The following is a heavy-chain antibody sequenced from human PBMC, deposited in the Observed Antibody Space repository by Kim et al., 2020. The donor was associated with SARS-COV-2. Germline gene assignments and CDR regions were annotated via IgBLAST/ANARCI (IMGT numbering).Heavy chain of an antibody. V-gene: IGHV5-51*01. CDR3: ARGGPGGYYYDSSGYYFDY. Sequence: GESLKISCKGSGYSFTSYWIGWVRQMPGKGLEWMGIIYPGDSDTRYSPSFQGQVTISADKSISTAYLQWSSLKASDTAMYYCARGGPGGYYYDSSGYYFDYWGQGTLVTVSS. CDR1: GYSFTSYW. J-gene: IGHJ4*02. CDR2: IYPGDSDT. D-gene: IGHD3-22*01.